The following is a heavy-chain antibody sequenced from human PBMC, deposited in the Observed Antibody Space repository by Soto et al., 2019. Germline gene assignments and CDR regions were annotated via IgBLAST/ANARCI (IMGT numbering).Heavy chain of an antibody. CDR3: ARDGSTSWYGMFDY. Sequence: GGSLRLSCAASGFTVSDNYMSWVRQAPGKGLEWVSVIYSGGSTYYADSVKGRFTISRDNSKNTLYLQMNSLRAEDTAVYYCARDGSTSWYGMFDYWGQGTLVTVSS. V-gene: IGHV3-53*01. D-gene: IGHD6-13*01. CDR1: GFTVSDNY. J-gene: IGHJ4*02. CDR2: IYSGGST.